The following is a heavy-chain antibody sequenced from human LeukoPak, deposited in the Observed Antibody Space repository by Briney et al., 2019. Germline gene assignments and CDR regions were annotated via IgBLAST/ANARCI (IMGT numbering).Heavy chain of an antibody. V-gene: IGHV3-74*01. CDR2: IKTDGSIT. D-gene: IGHD6-19*01. Sequence: PGGSLRLSCAASGFSFSVYWMHWVRQAPGKGPVWVSRIKTDGSITDYADSVKGRFTISRDNAKNTLYLQMNSLRAEDTAVYYCARVKSQPVADTYYYYMDVWGKGTTVTVSS. CDR1: GFSFSVYW. CDR3: ARVKSQPVADTYYYYMDV. J-gene: IGHJ6*03.